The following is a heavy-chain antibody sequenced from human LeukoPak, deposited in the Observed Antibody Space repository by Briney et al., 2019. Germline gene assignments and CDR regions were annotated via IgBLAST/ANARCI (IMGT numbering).Heavy chain of an antibody. V-gene: IGHV3-30-3*01. Sequence: GGSLRLSCAASGFTFSSYAMHWVRQAPGKGLEWVAVISYDGSNKYYADSVKGRFTISRDNSKNTLYLQMNSLRAEDTAVYYCAKDRGIVVPAALYFDYWGQGTLVTVSS. CDR3: AKDRGIVVPAALYFDY. CDR1: GFTFSSYA. D-gene: IGHD2-2*01. J-gene: IGHJ4*02. CDR2: ISYDGSNK.